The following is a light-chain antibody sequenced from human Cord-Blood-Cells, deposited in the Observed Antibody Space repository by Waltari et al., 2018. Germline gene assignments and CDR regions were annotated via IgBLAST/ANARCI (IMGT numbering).Light chain of an antibody. CDR1: SSNIGNNY. Sequence: QSVLTQPPSVSAAPGQKVTISCSGSSSNIGNNYVSWYQQLPGTAPKLLIYDNNKRPPGIPARFSGSKSGTSATLGITGLQTGDEADYYCGTWDSSLSAGVFGGGTKLTVL. J-gene: IGLJ3*02. CDR2: DNN. CDR3: GTWDSSLSAGV. V-gene: IGLV1-51*01.